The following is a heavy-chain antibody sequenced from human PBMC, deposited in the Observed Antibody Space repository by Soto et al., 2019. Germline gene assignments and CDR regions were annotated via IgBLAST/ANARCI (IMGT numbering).Heavy chain of an antibody. J-gene: IGHJ6*02. CDR3: ARDHRGLWFGELLYANYGMDV. V-gene: IGHV4-31*03. D-gene: IGHD3-10*01. CDR2: IYYSGST. Sequence: SETLSLTCTVSGGSISSGGYYWSWIRQHPGKGLEWIGYIYYSGSTYYNPSLKSRVTISVDTSKNQFSLKLSSVTAADTAVYYCARDHRGLWFGELLYANYGMDVWGQGTTVTVSS. CDR1: GGSISSGGYY.